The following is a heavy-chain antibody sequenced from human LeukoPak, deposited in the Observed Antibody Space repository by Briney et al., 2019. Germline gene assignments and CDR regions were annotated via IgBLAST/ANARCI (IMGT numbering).Heavy chain of an antibody. Sequence: GGSLRLSCAASGFSFSNYWMTWLRQAPGKGLEWVANIRGDESRKYYLDSVTGRFTISRDNAKNSLFLQMNSLRADDTAVYHCARQETSSYNGAFDIWGQGTMVTVSS. CDR2: IRGDESRK. V-gene: IGHV3-7*01. CDR1: GFSFSNYW. D-gene: IGHD1-26*01. J-gene: IGHJ3*02. CDR3: ARQETSSYNGAFDI.